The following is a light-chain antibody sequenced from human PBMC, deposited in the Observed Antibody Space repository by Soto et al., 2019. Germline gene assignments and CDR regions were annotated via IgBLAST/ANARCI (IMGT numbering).Light chain of an antibody. J-gene: IGKJ1*01. CDR2: GAS. CDR3: QQYNNWPWT. V-gene: IGKV3-15*01. Sequence: MTQSPSSLSASVGDRVTITCRASQSISSYLNWYQQKPGQAPRLLIHGASTRATGFPGRFSGSGSGTDFTLTISSLQSEDFAVYYCQQYNNWPWTFGQGTKVDIK. CDR1: QSISSY.